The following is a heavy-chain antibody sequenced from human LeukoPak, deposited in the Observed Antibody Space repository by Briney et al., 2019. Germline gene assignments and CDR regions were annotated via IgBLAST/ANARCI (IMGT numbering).Heavy chain of an antibody. Sequence: GASVKVSCKASGYTFTSYYMHWVRQAPGQGLEWMGIINPSGGSTSYAQKFQGRVTMTRDTSTSTVYMELSSLGSEDTAVYYCARDLRFGEWKVQVWGQGTMVTVSS. CDR1: GYTFTSYY. V-gene: IGHV1-46*01. CDR2: INPSGGST. J-gene: IGHJ3*01. CDR3: ARDLRFGEWKVQV. D-gene: IGHD3-10*01.